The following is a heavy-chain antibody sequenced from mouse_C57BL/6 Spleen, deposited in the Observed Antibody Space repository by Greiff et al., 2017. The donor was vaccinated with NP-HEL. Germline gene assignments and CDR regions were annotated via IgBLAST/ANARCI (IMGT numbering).Heavy chain of an antibody. Sequence: EVQLKESGGDLVKPGGSLKLSCAASGFTFSSYGMSWVRQTPDKRLEWVATISSGGSYTYYPDSVKGRFTISRDNAKNTLYLQMSSLKSEDTAMYYCARHYYGSRYWYFDVWGTGTTVTVSS. CDR2: ISSGGSYT. CDR1: GFTFSSYG. J-gene: IGHJ1*03. D-gene: IGHD1-1*01. V-gene: IGHV5-6*01. CDR3: ARHYYGSRYWYFDV.